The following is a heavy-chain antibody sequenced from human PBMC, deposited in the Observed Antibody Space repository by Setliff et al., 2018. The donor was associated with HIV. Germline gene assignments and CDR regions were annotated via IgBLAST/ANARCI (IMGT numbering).Heavy chain of an antibody. V-gene: IGHV1-18*01. D-gene: IGHD6-19*01. CDR1: GYIFTGFG. CDR2: ISGYNGNT. J-gene: IGHJ3*01. CDR3: ARVPYRSAWFSGGHDAFDV. Sequence: ASVKVSCKTSGYIFTGFGLTWVRQAPGQGLEWMGWISGYNGNTKYVQKFQGRVTMTTDTSTSTVYMELRSLRSYDTAVYYCARVPYRSAWFSGGHDAFDVWGQGTMVTVSS.